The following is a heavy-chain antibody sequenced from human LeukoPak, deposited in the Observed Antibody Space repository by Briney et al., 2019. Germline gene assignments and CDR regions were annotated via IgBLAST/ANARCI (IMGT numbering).Heavy chain of an antibody. CDR1: GYSISSGYY. CDR2: IYHSGST. J-gene: IGHJ3*02. D-gene: IGHD1-26*01. CDR3: ARDLNSGSYLSAFDI. Sequence: PSETLSLTCTVSGYSISSGYYWGWTRPPPGKGLEWIGSIYHSGSTYYNPSLKSRVTISVDTSKNQFSLKLSSVTAADTAVYYCARDLNSGSYLSAFDIWGQGTMVTVSS. V-gene: IGHV4-38-2*02.